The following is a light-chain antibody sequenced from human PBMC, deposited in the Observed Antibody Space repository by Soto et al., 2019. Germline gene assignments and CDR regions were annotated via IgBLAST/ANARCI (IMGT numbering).Light chain of an antibody. CDR2: GAS. CDR3: QQYGGSPRT. CDR1: QSVSSSY. J-gene: IGKJ1*01. Sequence: EIVLTQSPGTLSLSPGERATLSCRASQSVSSSYLAWYQQKPGQAPRLLIYGASSRATGIPARFSGSGSGTDFTLTISRLEPEDFALYYCQQYGGSPRTFGQGTKVDIK. V-gene: IGKV3-20*01.